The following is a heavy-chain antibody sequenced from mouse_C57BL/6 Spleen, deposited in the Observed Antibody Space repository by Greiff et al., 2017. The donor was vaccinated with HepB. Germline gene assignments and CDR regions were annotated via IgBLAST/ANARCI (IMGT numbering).Heavy chain of an antibody. Sequence: EVKLVESGGGLVQPGGSLKLSCAASGFTFSDYYMYWVRQTPEKRLEWVAYISNGGGSTYYPDTVKGRFTISRDNAKNTLYLQMSRLKSADTAMYYCTRPGDYDYDDPVFAYGGQGTLVTVSA. CDR3: TRPGDYDYDDPVFAY. V-gene: IGHV5-12*01. CDR1: GFTFSDYY. J-gene: IGHJ3*01. D-gene: IGHD2-4*01. CDR2: ISNGGGST.